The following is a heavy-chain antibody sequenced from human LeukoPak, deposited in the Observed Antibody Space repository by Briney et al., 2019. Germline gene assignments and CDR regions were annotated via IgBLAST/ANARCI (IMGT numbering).Heavy chain of an antibody. D-gene: IGHD3-10*01. CDR1: GFTFAGYA. V-gene: IGHV3-23*01. Sequence: GGSLRLSCAASGFTFAGYAMSWVRQALGKGLEWVSTLSGSGGSTYYADSVKGRFTISRDNSKNTLYLQMNSLRAEDTAVYYCARDRLNGGFDYWGQGTLVTVSS. CDR3: ARDRLNGGFDY. CDR2: LSGSGGST. J-gene: IGHJ4*02.